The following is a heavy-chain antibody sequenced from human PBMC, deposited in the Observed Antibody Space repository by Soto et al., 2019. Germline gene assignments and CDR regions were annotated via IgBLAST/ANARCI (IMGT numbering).Heavy chain of an antibody. V-gene: IGHV1-46*03. CDR1: GYTFTSYY. CDR2: INPSGGST. J-gene: IGHJ4*02. D-gene: IGHD6-19*01. CDR3: ARDLGIAVAGTYGYFDY. Sequence: ASVKVSCKASGYTFTSYYMHWVRQAPGQGLEWMGIINPSGGSTSYAQKFQGRVTMTRDTPTSTVYMELSSLRSEDTAVYYCARDLGIAVAGTYGYFDYWGQGTLVTVSS.